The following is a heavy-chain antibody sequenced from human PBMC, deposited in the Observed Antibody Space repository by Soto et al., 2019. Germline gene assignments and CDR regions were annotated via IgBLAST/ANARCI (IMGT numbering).Heavy chain of an antibody. D-gene: IGHD3-22*01. CDR1: GFTFSNFG. CDR2: IWYDGSNK. J-gene: IGHJ4*02. V-gene: IGHV3-33*01. CDR3: ARESVYDSSGSIGDFDY. Sequence: GGSLRLSCAASGFTFSNFGMHWVRQAPGKGLEWVAVIWYDGSNKYYADSVKGRFTISRDNSKNTLYLQMNSLRAEDTAVYYCARESVYDSSGSIGDFDYWGQGTLVTVSS.